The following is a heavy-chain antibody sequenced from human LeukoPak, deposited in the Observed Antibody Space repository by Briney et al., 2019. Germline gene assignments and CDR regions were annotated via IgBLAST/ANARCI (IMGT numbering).Heavy chain of an antibody. J-gene: IGHJ4*02. CDR1: GYTFTSYG. Sequence: ASVKVSCKASGYTFTSYGISWVRQAPGQGLEWMGWISAYNGNTNYAQKLQGRVTMTTDTSTSTAYMELRSLRSDNTAVYYCARDLNSGSYYYFDYWGQGTLVTVSS. CDR3: ARDLNSGSYYYFDY. D-gene: IGHD1-26*01. CDR2: ISAYNGNT. V-gene: IGHV1-18*01.